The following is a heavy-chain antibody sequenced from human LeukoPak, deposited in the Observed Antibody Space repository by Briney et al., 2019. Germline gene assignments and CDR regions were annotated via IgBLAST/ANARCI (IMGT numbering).Heavy chain of an antibody. Sequence: ASVKVSCKASGYSFTTYDINWVRQAPGQGLEWMGWMNPNTGDTGYAQKFGGRVTMTRDTSISTAYMELSSLTSEDTAIYYCARLGLEWFHYYYLDVWGKGTTVTVSS. V-gene: IGHV1-8*02. CDR2: MNPNTGDT. CDR1: GYSFTTYD. CDR3: ARLGLEWFHYYYLDV. D-gene: IGHD3-3*01. J-gene: IGHJ6*03.